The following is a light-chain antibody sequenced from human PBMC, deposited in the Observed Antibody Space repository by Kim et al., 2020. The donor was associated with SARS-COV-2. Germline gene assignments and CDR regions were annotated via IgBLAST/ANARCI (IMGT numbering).Light chain of an antibody. V-gene: IGLV2-18*02. CDR3: SSFTTSSTLL. CDR1: SSDIGSYNR. Sequence: QSALTQPPSVSGSPGQSVTISCTGSSSDIGSYNRVSWCQQSPGTVPKLLIDEVTRRPSGVPDRFSGSKSGNSASLTISGLQTEDEATYYCSSFTTSSTLLFGGGTQLTVL. CDR2: EVT. J-gene: IGLJ2*01.